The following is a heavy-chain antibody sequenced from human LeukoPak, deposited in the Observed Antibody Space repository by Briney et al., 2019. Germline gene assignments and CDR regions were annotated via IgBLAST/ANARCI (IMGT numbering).Heavy chain of an antibody. CDR3: TTYSYTDGYYAFDI. CDR2: IYPDDSNT. D-gene: IGHD3-22*01. J-gene: IGHJ3*02. Sequence: GESLKISCKGSGYRFTNYWIGWVRQMPGKGLEWMAIIYPDDSNTEYSPSFQGQVTISADKSITTAYLQWGSLKASDTAMYYRTTYSYTDGYYAFDIWGQGTMVTVSS. V-gene: IGHV5-51*01. CDR1: GYRFTNYW.